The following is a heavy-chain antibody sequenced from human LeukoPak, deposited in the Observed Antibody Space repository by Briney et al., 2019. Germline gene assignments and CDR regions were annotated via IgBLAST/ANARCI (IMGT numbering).Heavy chain of an antibody. Sequence: PGGSLRLSCAASGFTFSSYGMHWVRQAPGKGLEWVAVISYDGSNKYYADSVKGRFTTSRDNAKNPLYLQMNSLRAEDTAVYYCAELSITMIGGVWGKGTTVTISS. D-gene: IGHD3-10*02. CDR2: ISYDGSNK. J-gene: IGHJ6*04. V-gene: IGHV3-30*18. CDR1: GFTFSSYG. CDR3: AELSITMIGGV.